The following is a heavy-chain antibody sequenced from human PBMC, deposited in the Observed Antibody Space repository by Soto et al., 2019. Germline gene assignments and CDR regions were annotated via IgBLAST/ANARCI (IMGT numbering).Heavy chain of an antibody. CDR3: TSGGNRYYYDSSGYHHLSYNWFDP. CDR1: GFTFGDYA. Sequence: EVQLVESGGGLVQPGRSLRLSCTASGFTFGDYAMSWVRQAPGKGLEWVGFIRSKAYGGTTEYAASVKGRFTISRDDSKSIAYLQMNSLKTEDTAVYYCTSGGNRYYYDSSGYHHLSYNWFDPWGQGTLVTVSS. D-gene: IGHD3-22*01. CDR2: IRSKAYGGTT. J-gene: IGHJ5*02. V-gene: IGHV3-49*04.